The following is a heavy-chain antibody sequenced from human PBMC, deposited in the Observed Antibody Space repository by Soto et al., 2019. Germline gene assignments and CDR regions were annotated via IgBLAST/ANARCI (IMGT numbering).Heavy chain of an antibody. D-gene: IGHD2-8*02. J-gene: IGHJ2*01. V-gene: IGHV4-4*07. Sequence: QVQLQESGPGLMKPSETLSLNCSVSGASIAGSYYWSWIQQPAGKGLEWIGRFSLSGTTNDSPSPTSLVTLSADVSKSQFSLRLSSVTAAXTALXXXXXTMTPPGAPAWY. CDR2: FSLSGTT. CDR3: XXTMTPPGAPAWY. CDR1: GASIAGSYY.